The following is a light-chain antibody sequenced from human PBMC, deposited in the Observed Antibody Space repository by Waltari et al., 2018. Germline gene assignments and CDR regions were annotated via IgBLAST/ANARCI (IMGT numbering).Light chain of an antibody. CDR2: EVS. J-gene: IGLJ1*01. CDR3: SSYTTSRAPGV. V-gene: IGLV2-14*01. Sequence: QSALTQPASVSGSPGQSITISCSGTDSDVGAYDFVSWYQQHPGKAPHLLIYEVSNRPAGIVNRFPAPKAGNTASLTISGLQAEDEADYYCSSYTTSRAPGVFGTGTRVTVL. CDR1: DSDVGAYDF.